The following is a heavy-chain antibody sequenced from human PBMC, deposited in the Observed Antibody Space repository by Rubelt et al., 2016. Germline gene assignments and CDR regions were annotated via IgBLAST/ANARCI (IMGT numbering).Heavy chain of an antibody. D-gene: IGHD2-8*01. CDR2: IDPSDSYA. V-gene: IGHV5-10-1*01. J-gene: IGHJ5*02. CDR3: ARGVFDP. CDR1: GYSFTSYW. Sequence: EVQLVQSGAEVKKPGESLKISCKGSGYSFTSYWIGWVRQMPGRGLEWMGRIDPSDSYADYSPPFQGHVTFSVDKSTNTAYLQWARLEASDSAIYYCARGVFDPWGQGTLVSVSS.